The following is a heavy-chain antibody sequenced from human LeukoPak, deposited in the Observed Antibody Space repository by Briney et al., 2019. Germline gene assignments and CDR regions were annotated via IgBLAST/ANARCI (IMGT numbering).Heavy chain of an antibody. CDR2: IYYSGST. V-gene: IGHV4-30-4*08. J-gene: IGHJ3*02. D-gene: IGHD5-18*01. CDR3: ARDPIPLDTAMVHDAFDI. CDR1: GFTFSDYY. Sequence: LRLSCAASGFTFSDYYMNWIRQAPGKGLEWIGYIYYSGSTYYNPSLKSRVTISVDTSKNQFSLKLSSVTAADTAVYYCARDPIPLDTAMVHDAFDIWGQGTMVTVSS.